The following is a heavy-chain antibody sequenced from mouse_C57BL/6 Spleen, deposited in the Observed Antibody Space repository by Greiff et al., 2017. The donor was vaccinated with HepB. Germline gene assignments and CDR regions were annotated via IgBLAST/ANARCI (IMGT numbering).Heavy chain of an antibody. Sequence: QVQLQQPGAELVKPGASVKLSCKASGYTFTSYWMHWVKQRPGQGLEWIGRIHPNSGSTNYNEKFKSKATLTVDKSSSTAYMQLSSLTSEDSAVYYCARAYYSNTGFAYWGQGTLVTVSA. J-gene: IGHJ3*01. CDR3: ARAYYSNTGFAY. D-gene: IGHD2-5*01. V-gene: IGHV1-64*01. CDR1: GYTFTSYW. CDR2: IHPNSGST.